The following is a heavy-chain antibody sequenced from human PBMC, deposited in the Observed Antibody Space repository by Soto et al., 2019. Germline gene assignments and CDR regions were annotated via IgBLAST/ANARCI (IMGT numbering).Heavy chain of an antibody. D-gene: IGHD3-3*01. CDR2: INHTGGT. V-gene: IGHV4-34*01. J-gene: IGHJ5*02. CDR1: GGSVSGDS. CDR3: ATRITGFGLLIPPFDP. Sequence: PWRTFSPTCPVYGGSVSGDSWNWIRQPPGKGLEWIGEINHTGGTHYNPSLKSRVTMSVDTSKNQFSLRLSSVTAADTAIYYCATRITGFGLLIPPFDPWGQGTQVTVSS.